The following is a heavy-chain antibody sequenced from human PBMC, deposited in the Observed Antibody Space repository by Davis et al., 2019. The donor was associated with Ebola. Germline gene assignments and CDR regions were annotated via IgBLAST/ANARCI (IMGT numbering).Heavy chain of an antibody. CDR1: GFTFSTYW. J-gene: IGHJ5*02. CDR3: ARASISDLLNWFDP. Sequence: GESLKISCAASGFTFSTYWMHWVRHAPGKGLVWVSRINSDGSSTNYADSVKGRFTISRDNAKNTLYLQMNSLRAEDTAVYYCARASISDLLNWFDPLGQGTLVTVSS. CDR2: INSDGSST. D-gene: IGHD2-21*01. V-gene: IGHV3-74*01.